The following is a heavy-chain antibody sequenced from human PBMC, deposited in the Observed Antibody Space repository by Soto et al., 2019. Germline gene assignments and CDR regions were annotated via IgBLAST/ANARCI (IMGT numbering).Heavy chain of an antibody. Sequence: SETLSLTCTVSGGSVSSGSYYWSWIRQPPGKGLEWIGYIYYSGSTNYNPSLKRRVTISVATSKNQFSLKLSSVTAADTAVDYCARVGDKGAGGTRAYYFDFWGQGTLVTVSS. V-gene: IGHV4-61*01. CDR1: GGSVSSGSYY. CDR3: ARVGDKGAGGTRAYYFDF. D-gene: IGHD1-26*01. J-gene: IGHJ4*02. CDR2: IYYSGST.